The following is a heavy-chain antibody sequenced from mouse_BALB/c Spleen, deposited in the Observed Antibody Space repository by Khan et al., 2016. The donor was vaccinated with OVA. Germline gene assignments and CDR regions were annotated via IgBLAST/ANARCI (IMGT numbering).Heavy chain of an antibody. J-gene: IGHJ3*01. D-gene: IGHD2-1*01. CDR2: LDPEKGNT. Sequence: VQLQQSGAELVRPGALVKLSCKASGFNIKDYYMVWVKQRPEQGLERIGWLDPEKGNTVYDPKFQAKARIKEDTSSNTAYMKLSRLTSEDTAVYYCVRRGYGNYWFAYWGQVSLCTVSA. V-gene: IGHV14-1*02. CDR3: VRRGYGNYWFAY. CDR1: GFNIKDYY.